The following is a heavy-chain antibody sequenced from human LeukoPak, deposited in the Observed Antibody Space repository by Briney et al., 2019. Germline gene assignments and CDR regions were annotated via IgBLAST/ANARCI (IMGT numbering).Heavy chain of an antibody. CDR3: AIDQNPKITMIRGVPGV. CDR1: EYSLSELS. Sequence: ASVKVSCKVFEYSLSELSMHWVRQIPGKGLEWMGGFDPENGKLIHAQKFQGRVTMTEDTSTDTAYMELSSLRSEDTAVYYCAIDQNPKITMIRGVPGVWGQGTLVTVSP. J-gene: IGHJ4*02. V-gene: IGHV1-24*01. CDR2: FDPENGKL. D-gene: IGHD3-10*01.